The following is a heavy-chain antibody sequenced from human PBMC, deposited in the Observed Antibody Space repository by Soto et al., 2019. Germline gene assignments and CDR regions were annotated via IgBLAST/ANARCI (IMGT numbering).Heavy chain of an antibody. V-gene: IGHV1-69*01. D-gene: IGHD3-10*01. CDR3: ARPNGSGFPDGFDI. J-gene: IGHJ3*02. CDR1: GGTFSGYA. CDR2: IIPVYDPP. Sequence: QVKLVQSGAEVKAPGSSVKVSCKASGGTFSGYAISWVRQAPGQGLEWMGGIIPVYDPPKYAKKLKGRVTITADEFTTHVELNNLRSEDTAVYYCARPNGSGFPDGFDIWGQGTMVTVSS.